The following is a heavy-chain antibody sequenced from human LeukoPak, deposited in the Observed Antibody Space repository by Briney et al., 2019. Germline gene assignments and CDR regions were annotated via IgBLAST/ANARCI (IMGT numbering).Heavy chain of an antibody. J-gene: IGHJ5*02. Sequence: SETLSLTCTVSGGSISSSSYYWSWIRQPPGKGLEWIGYIYYSGSTNYNPSLKSRVTISVDTSKNQFSLKLSSVTAADTAVYYCARGVLRYASGWFDPWGQGTLVTVSS. V-gene: IGHV4-61*01. CDR3: ARGVLRYASGWFDP. D-gene: IGHD3-9*01. CDR2: IYYSGST. CDR1: GGSISSSSYY.